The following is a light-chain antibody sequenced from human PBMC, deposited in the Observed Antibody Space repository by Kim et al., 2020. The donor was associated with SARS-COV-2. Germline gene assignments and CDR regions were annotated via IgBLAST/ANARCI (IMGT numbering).Light chain of an antibody. CDR2: DVS. CDR3: SSYTVSNTLI. V-gene: IGLV2-8*01. Sequence: QSVLTQPPSASGSPGQSVTISCSGTNSDIGRYNYVSWYQNHPGRAPKLLIFDVSRRPSGVPDRFSASKSGNTASLTVSGLQAEDEADYYCSSYTVSNTLIFGGGTKLTVL. CDR1: NSDIGRYNY. J-gene: IGLJ2*01.